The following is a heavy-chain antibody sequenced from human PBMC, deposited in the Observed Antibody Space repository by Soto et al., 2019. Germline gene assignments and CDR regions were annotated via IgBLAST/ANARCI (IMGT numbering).Heavy chain of an antibody. CDR2: TYYRSKWYN. Sequence: PSQTLSLTCAISGDSVSSNSAAWNWIRQSPSRGLEWLGRTYYRSKWYNDYAVSVKSRITINPDTSKNQFSLQLNSVTPEDTAVYYCARDRVWVGAGAEHDAFDIWGQGTMVTVSS. CDR1: GDSVSSNSAA. J-gene: IGHJ3*02. CDR3: ARDRVWVGAGAEHDAFDI. D-gene: IGHD1-26*01. V-gene: IGHV6-1*01.